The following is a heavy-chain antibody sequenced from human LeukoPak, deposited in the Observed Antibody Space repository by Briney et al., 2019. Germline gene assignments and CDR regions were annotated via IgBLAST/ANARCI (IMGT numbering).Heavy chain of an antibody. J-gene: IGHJ6*02. D-gene: IGHD3-16*01. CDR1: GDSMTSTSHF. CDR3: ASGTVWGGLYYYGMDV. Sequence: SETLSLTCTVSGDSMTSTSHFWDWIRQPPGKGLEWIGSIYYRGSTYYNPSLKSRVTISVDTSRNQFSLKLSSVTAADTAVYYCASGTVWGGLYYYGMDVWGQGTTVTVSS. CDR2: IYYRGST. V-gene: IGHV4-39*07.